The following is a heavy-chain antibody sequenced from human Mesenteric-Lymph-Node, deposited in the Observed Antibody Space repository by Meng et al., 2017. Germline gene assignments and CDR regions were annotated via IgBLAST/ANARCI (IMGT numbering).Heavy chain of an antibody. CDR1: GFIFSNYW. Sequence: GESLKISCAASGFIFSNYWMHWVRQAPGKGLMWVAGVTNDGTTVFYADAVKGRFTISRDNAKNTVSLQMNSLRVEDTAVYYCGSVFDFWGQGTLVTVSS. CDR2: VTNDGTTV. J-gene: IGHJ4*02. V-gene: IGHV3-74*01. CDR3: GSVFDF.